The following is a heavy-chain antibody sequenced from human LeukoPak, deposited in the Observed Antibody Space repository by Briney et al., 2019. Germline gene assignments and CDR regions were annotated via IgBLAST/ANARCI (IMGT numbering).Heavy chain of an antibody. Sequence: GGSLRLSCAASGFTFSNAWMSWVRQAPGKGMKWVGRIKSKTDGGTTDYAAPVKGRFTISRDDSKNTLYLQMNSLKTEDTAVYYCTTPSYYDFWSGYSTYWGQGTLVTVSS. CDR1: GFTFSNAW. J-gene: IGHJ4*02. D-gene: IGHD3-3*01. CDR2: IKSKTDGGTT. CDR3: TTPSYYDFWSGYSTY. V-gene: IGHV3-15*01.